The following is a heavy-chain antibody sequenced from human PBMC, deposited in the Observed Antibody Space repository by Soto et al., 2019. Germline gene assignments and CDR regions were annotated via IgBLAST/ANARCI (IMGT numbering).Heavy chain of an antibody. CDR2: ICRDRSDK. CDR1: GFSFSSYT. Sequence: GGSLRLSCAASGFSFSSYTMRWVRQTPGKGLEWVSVICRDRSDKNYADSVKGRFTISRDNAKNSLYLQMNSLRAEDTAVYYCARDADILTGSDAFDIWGQGTMVTVSS. J-gene: IGHJ3*02. V-gene: IGHV3-30*04. CDR3: ARDADILTGSDAFDI. D-gene: IGHD3-9*01.